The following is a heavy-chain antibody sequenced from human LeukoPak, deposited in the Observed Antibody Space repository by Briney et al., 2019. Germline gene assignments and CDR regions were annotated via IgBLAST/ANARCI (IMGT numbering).Heavy chain of an antibody. V-gene: IGHV3-23*01. J-gene: IGHJ6*02. CDR3: VRRAAVRGMDF. CDR1: GFIFDTHT. CDR2: ISGSGDST. Sequence: GGSLRLSCTASGFIFDTHTLTWVRQAPGKGLVWVASISGSGDSTNYGDSVKGRFTISRDNFKRTVHLEMSNLRADDTAMYYCVRRAAVRGMDFWGLGTTVIVSS. D-gene: IGHD1-14*01.